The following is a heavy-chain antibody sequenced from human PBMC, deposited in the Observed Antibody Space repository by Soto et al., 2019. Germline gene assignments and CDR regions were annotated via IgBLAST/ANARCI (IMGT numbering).Heavy chain of an antibody. CDR2: IIPILGIA. V-gene: IGHV1-69*04. Sequence: GASVKVSCKASGGTFSSYSVSWVRQAPGQGLEWMGRIIPILGIAHYAQKFQGRVTITADRSTSTAFMELSSLRSEDTAVYYCARDVDYGDYVGVFDIWGQGTMVTVS. D-gene: IGHD4-17*01. J-gene: IGHJ3*02. CDR3: ARDVDYGDYVGVFDI. CDR1: GGTFSSYS.